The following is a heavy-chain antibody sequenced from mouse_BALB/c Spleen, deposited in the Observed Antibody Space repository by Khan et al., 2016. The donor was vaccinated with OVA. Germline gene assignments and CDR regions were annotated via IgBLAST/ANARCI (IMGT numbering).Heavy chain of an antibody. J-gene: IGHJ3*01. CDR3: DRAGRATFAY. CDR1: GYTFTDYS. V-gene: IGHV9-2-1*01. Sequence: QIQLVQSGPELKKPGETVKISCKASGYTFTDYSIHWVKQAPGKGLKWMGWINTETGEPTYADDFKGRFAFSLETSASTAYLQINNLKNEDTATYFCDRAGRATFAYWDQGTLVTVSA. CDR2: INTETGEP. D-gene: IGHD3-1*01.